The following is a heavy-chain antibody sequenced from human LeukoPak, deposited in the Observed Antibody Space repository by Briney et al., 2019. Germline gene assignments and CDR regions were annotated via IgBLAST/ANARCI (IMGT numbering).Heavy chain of an antibody. J-gene: IGHJ6*03. CDR1: GYTFTGYY. D-gene: IGHD7-27*01. V-gene: IGHV1-2*02. CDR3: ARAQEGRYYYYTDV. Sequence: ASVKVSCKASGYTFTGYYMHWVRQAPGQGLEWMGWINPNSGGTNYAQKFQGRVTMTRDTSISTAYMELSRLRSDDTAVYYCARAQEGRYYYYTDVWGKGTTVTVSS. CDR2: INPNSGGT.